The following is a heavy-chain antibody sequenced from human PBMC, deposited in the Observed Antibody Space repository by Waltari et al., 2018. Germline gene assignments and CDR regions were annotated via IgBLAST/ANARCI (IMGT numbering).Heavy chain of an antibody. CDR3: VRDYVFAFDM. Sequence: EVQLLESGGGLVQPGTSLRLSCAASGFPFSSYSMNWVRQAPGKGLEWVSYIRRGSPDIYYADSVRGRFTISRDNAKNLVHLQMNNLRAEDTAVYYCVRDYVFAFDMWGQGTTVTVSS. CDR1: GFPFSSYS. D-gene: IGHD3-10*02. CDR2: IRRGSPDI. V-gene: IGHV3-48*04. J-gene: IGHJ3*02.